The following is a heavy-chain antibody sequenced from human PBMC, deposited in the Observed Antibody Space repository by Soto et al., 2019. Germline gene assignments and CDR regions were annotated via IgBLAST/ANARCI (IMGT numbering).Heavy chain of an antibody. CDR1: GFSFSSYA. V-gene: IGHV3-48*02. CDR2: FSESSSNI. CDR3: ANLFGSRWHVDY. D-gene: IGHD6-13*01. Sequence: EVQLVESGGGLVQPGGSLRLSCAASGFSFSSYAMNWVRQAPGKGLEWLSYFSESSSNIYYADSVKGRFTISRDNAKNSLYLRMNSLRDEETDVYYCANLFGSRWHVDYWGQGTLVTVPS. J-gene: IGHJ4*02.